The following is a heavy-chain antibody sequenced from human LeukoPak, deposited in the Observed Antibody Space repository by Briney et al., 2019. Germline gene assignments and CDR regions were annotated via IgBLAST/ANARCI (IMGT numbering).Heavy chain of an antibody. Sequence: GGSLRLSCAASGFTFSSYAMHWVRQAPGKGLEWVAVISYDGSNKYYADSVKGRFTISRDNSKNTLYLQMNSLRAEDTAVYYCAKTFGHTVYYGMDVWGQGTTVTVSS. CDR3: AKTFGHTVYYGMDV. CDR2: ISYDGSNK. V-gene: IGHV3-30-3*02. J-gene: IGHJ6*02. D-gene: IGHD2-2*02. CDR1: GFTFSSYA.